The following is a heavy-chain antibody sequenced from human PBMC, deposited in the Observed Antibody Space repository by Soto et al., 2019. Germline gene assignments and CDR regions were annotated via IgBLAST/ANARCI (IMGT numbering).Heavy chain of an antibody. Sequence: QLQLQESGPGLVKPSETLSLTCTVSGGSISSSSYYWGWIRQPPGKGLEWIGSIYYSGSTYYNPSLKSRVTISVDTSKNQFSLTLSSVTAADTAVYYCARRGYCSGGSCYSADYWGQGTLVTVSS. J-gene: IGHJ4*02. V-gene: IGHV4-39*01. CDR2: IYYSGST. D-gene: IGHD2-15*01. CDR1: GGSISSSSYY. CDR3: ARRGYCSGGSCYSADY.